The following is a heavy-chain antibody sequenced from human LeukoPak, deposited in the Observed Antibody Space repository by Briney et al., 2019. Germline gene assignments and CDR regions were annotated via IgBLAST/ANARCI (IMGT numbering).Heavy chain of an antibody. J-gene: IGHJ4*02. CDR3: ARALGYSYGYAVDY. CDR1: GFIFSNYN. Sequence: GGSLRLSCAASGFIFSNYNMNWVRQTPGKGLEWLSYISSSSGTIYYADSVKGRFTISGDNAKNSLYLQMNSLRAEDTAVYYCARALGYSYGYAVDYWGQGTLVSVSS. V-gene: IGHV3-48*01. D-gene: IGHD5-18*01. CDR2: ISSSSGTI.